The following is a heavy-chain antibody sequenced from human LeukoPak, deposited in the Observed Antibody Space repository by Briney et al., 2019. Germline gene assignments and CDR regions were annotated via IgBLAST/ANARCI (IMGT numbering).Heavy chain of an antibody. V-gene: IGHV5-51*01. CDR1: GSSFTSYW. Sequence: GESLKISCKGSGSSFTSYWIGWVRQLPGKGLEWMGIIYPGDSDTIYSPSFQGQVTISADKSITTAYLQWSSLKASDTAMYYCARPNIVGATTAFDIWGQGTVVTVSS. CDR2: IYPGDSDT. CDR3: ARPNIVGATTAFDI. D-gene: IGHD1-26*01. J-gene: IGHJ3*02.